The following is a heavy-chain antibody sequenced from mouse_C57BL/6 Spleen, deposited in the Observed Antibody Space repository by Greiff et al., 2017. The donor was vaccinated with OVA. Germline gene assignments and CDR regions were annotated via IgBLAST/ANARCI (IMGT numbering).Heavy chain of an antibody. D-gene: IGHD1-1*02. CDR2: IYPGDGDT. CDR1: GYAFSSSW. Sequence: QVQLKESGPELVKPGASVKISCKASGYAFSSSWMNWVKQRPGTGLEWIGRIYPGDGDTNYNGKFKGKATLTADKSSSTAYMQLSSLTSEDSAVYFCARSGGPLYFDYWGQGTTLTVSS. CDR3: ARSGGPLYFDY. J-gene: IGHJ2*01. V-gene: IGHV1-82*01.